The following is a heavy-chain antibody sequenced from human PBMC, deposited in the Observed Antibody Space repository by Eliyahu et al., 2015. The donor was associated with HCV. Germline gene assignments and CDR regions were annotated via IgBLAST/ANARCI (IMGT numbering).Heavy chain of an antibody. Sequence: QITLKESGPTLVKPTQTLTLTCTFSGFSLSTSGVGVGWIRQPPGKALEWLALIYWDDDKRYSPSLKSRLTITKDTSKNQVVLTMTNMDPVDTATYYCAHSAWFGELSSHAFDIWGQGTMVTVSS. D-gene: IGHD3-10*01. CDR3: AHSAWFGELSSHAFDI. V-gene: IGHV2-5*02. CDR2: IYWDDDK. J-gene: IGHJ3*02. CDR1: GFSLSTSGVG.